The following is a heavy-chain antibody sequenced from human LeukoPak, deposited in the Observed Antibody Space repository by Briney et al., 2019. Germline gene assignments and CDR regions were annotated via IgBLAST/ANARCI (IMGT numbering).Heavy chain of an antibody. CDR2: IYHSGST. Sequence: SETLSLTCAVSGGSTSSSNWWSWVRQPPGKGLEWIGEIYHSGSTNYNPSLKSRVTISVDKSKNQFSLKLSSVTAADTAVYYCARDCSSGGSCYSDYYYYYGMDVWGQGTTVTVSS. V-gene: IGHV4-4*02. D-gene: IGHD2-15*01. CDR1: GGSTSSSNW. J-gene: IGHJ6*02. CDR3: ARDCSSGGSCYSDYYYYYGMDV.